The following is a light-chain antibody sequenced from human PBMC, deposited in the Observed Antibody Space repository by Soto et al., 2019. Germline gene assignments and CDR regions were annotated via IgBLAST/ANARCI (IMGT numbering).Light chain of an antibody. CDR2: DAS. J-gene: IGKJ1*01. Sequence: PMTPSSPTLSSTVGDTVTITFRASQSISVSLAWYQQKPGKAPNLLIYDASTLQGGVPSRFSGSGSGTEFTLTVTYLQPEDFATYYCQQANSFPWTFGQGTKVDI. V-gene: IGKV1-12*01. CDR3: QQANSFPWT. CDR1: QSISVS.